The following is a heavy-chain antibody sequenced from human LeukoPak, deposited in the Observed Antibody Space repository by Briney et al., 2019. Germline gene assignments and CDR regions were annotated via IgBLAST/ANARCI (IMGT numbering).Heavy chain of an antibody. CDR1: GFTFSSYS. Sequence: RGSLRLSCAASGFTFSSYSMNWVRQAPGKGLEWVSYISGSSSTIYYADSVKGRFTISRDNAKNSLYLQMNSLRAEDTAVYFCARLFLPAAAWGQGTQVTVSS. CDR2: ISGSSSTI. CDR3: ARLFLPAAA. J-gene: IGHJ5*02. V-gene: IGHV3-48*01. D-gene: IGHD2-2*01.